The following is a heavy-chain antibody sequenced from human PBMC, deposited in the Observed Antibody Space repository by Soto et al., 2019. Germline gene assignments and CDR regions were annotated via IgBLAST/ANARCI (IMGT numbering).Heavy chain of an antibody. D-gene: IGHD6-13*01. CDR2: IYYSGST. Sequence: NPSETLSLTCTVSGVSISSNYWSWIRQPPGKGLEWIGYIYYSGSTSSNPSLKSRVTISVDTSKNQFSLKLTSVTAADTAVYYCARAVSSWYLDYWGHGILVTVSS. CDR1: GVSISSNY. V-gene: IGHV4-59*01. CDR3: ARAVSSWYLDY. J-gene: IGHJ4*01.